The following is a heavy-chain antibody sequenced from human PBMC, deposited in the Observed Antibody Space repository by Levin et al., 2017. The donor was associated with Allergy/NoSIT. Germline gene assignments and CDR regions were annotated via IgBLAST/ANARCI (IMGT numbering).Heavy chain of an antibody. D-gene: IGHD4-17*01. CDR2: IYSGGST. V-gene: IGHV3-53*01. Sequence: GGSLRLSCAASGFTVSSNYMSWVRQAPGKGLEWVSVIYSGGSTYYADSVKGRFTISRDNSKNTLYLQMNSLRAEDTAVYYCARDQGYGEGGGSYYYYGMDVWGQGTTVTVSS. CDR3: ARDQGYGEGGGSYYYYGMDV. J-gene: IGHJ6*02. CDR1: GFTVSSNY.